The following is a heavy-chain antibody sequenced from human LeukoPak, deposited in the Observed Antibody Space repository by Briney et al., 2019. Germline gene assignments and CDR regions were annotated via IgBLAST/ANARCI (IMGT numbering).Heavy chain of an antibody. J-gene: IGHJ6*02. V-gene: IGHV3-33*06. CDR1: GFTFSGYV. CDR3: ANYIQRPPGMDV. CDR2: IWNDGSNK. D-gene: IGHD2-15*01. Sequence: GGSLRLSCAASGFTFSGYVMHWVRQAPGKGLEWVAVIWNDGSNKYFADSVKGRFTISRDSSKNTLYLQMNSLRAEDTALYFCANYIQRPPGMDVWGQGTMVTVSS.